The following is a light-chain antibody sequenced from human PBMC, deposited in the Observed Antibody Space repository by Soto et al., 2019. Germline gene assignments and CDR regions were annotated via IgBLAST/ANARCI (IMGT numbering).Light chain of an antibody. J-gene: IGKJ3*01. CDR1: QSLVYSDGETY. V-gene: IGKV2-30*01. Sequence: DVVMTQSPLSLPVTLGQAASISCRSSQSLVYSDGETYLDWIQQRPGQSPRRLIYKVSNRDSGVPDRFRGSGSDSEFTLKVSRVAAEDVVVYYCMQCTHRPFTFGPGTKVGYQT. CDR3: MQCTHRPFT. CDR2: KVS.